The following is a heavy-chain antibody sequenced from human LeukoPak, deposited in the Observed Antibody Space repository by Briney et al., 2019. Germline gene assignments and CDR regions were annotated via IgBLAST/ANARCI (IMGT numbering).Heavy chain of an antibody. D-gene: IGHD3-22*01. V-gene: IGHV1-18*04. CDR3: ARRLTYYYDSSGYYPYGNYYYMDV. CDR2: ISAYNGNT. CDR1: GYTFTGYY. Sequence: ASVKVSCKASGYTFTGYYMHWVRQAPGQGLEWMGWISAYNGNTNYAQKLQGRVTMTTDTSTSTAYMELRSLRSDDTAVYYCARRLTYYYDSSGYYPYGNYYYMDVWGKGTTVTVSS. J-gene: IGHJ6*03.